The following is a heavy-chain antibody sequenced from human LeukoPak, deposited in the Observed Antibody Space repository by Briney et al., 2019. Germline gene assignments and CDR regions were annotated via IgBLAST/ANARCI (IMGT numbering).Heavy chain of an antibody. CDR3: ARRNGFPRGKFFDS. J-gene: IGHJ4*02. Sequence: SETLSLTCTVSGGSISTSSHYWGWIRQPPGKGLEWIGSIYYSGTAFYNPSLKSRVTISIDTSRNQFSLNLSSMAAADSAVYYCARRNGFPRGKFFDSWGQGTLVTVSS. CDR1: GGSISTSSHY. V-gene: IGHV4-39*01. D-gene: IGHD2-2*03. CDR2: IYYSGTA.